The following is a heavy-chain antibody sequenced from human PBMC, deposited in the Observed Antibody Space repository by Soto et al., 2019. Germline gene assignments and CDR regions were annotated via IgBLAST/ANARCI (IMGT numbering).Heavy chain of an antibody. CDR1: GFTFSSFP. CDR3: AREHGPGHSTGYSHFHH. D-gene: IGHD3-22*01. CDR2: ISYDGSNK. Sequence: GGSLRLSCAASGFTFSSFPLHWVRQAPGKGLEWVAVISYDGSNKFYADSVKGRFTISRDSSENTLYLQMNSLRLEDTAVYFCAREHGPGHSTGYSHFHHWGQGTLVTVSS. V-gene: IGHV3-30-3*01. J-gene: IGHJ1*01.